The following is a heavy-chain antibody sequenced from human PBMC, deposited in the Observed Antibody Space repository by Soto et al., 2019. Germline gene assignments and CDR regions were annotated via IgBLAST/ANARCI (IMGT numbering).Heavy chain of an antibody. CDR3: ASDYGDYQNYYYYGMDV. J-gene: IGHJ6*02. CDR1: GWSVSGYY. CDR2: INHSGST. V-gene: IGHV4-34*01. Sequence: SETLSISCTVCGWSVSGYYWSWIRQPPGKGLEWIGEINHSGSTNYNPSLKSRVTISVDTSKNQFSLKLSSVTAADTAVYYCASDYGDYQNYYYYGMDVWGQGTTVTVSS. D-gene: IGHD4-17*01.